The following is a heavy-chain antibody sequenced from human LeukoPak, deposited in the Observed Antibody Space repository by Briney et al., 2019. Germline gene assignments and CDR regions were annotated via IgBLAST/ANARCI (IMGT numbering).Heavy chain of an antibody. V-gene: IGHV3-7*01. J-gene: IGHJ3*02. CDR3: ARSGSKDSSSWYDAFDI. Sequence: GGSLRLSCAASGFTLRSYTMNWVRQAPGKGLEGVGNIKQDGSDKNYMDSVKGRFTISRDNTKNSVYLQMSSLRAEDTAVYYCARSGSKDSSSWYDAFDIWGKGTMVTVSS. CDR1: GFTLRSYT. CDR2: IKQDGSDK. D-gene: IGHD6-13*01.